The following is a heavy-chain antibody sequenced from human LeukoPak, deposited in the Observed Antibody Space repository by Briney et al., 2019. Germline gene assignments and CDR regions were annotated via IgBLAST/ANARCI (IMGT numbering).Heavy chain of an antibody. Sequence: GGSLRLSCAASGFTFSSYAMSWVRQAPGKGLEWVSAISGSGGSTYYADSVKGRFTISRDNSKNTLYLQMNSLRAEDTAVYYCAKDNVVVVDATLDYWGQGTLVTVSS. CDR2: ISGSGGST. D-gene: IGHD2-15*01. CDR3: AKDNVVVVDATLDY. J-gene: IGHJ4*02. CDR1: GFTFSSYA. V-gene: IGHV3-23*01.